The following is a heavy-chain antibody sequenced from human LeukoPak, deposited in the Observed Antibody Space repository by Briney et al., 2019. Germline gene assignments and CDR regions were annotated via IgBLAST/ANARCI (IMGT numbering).Heavy chain of an antibody. CDR2: INPNSGGT. D-gene: IGHD3-10*01. CDR1: GYTFTGYY. J-gene: IGHJ4*02. CDR3: ARVSGVLLWFGELSAFDY. Sequence: ASVKVSCKASGYTFTGYYMHWVRQAPGQGLEWMGWINPNSGGTNYAQKFQGRITMTRDTSISTAYMELRSLRSDDTAVYYCARVSGVLLWFGELSAFDYWGQGTLVTVSS. V-gene: IGHV1-2*02.